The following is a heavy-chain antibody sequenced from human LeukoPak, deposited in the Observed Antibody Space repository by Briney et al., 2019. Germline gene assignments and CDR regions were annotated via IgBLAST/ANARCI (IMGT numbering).Heavy chain of an antibody. J-gene: IGHJ4*02. CDR3: ARDVGVYGDYAILGY. CDR1: GFTFSSYS. Sequence: GGSLRLSCAASGFTFSSYSMNWVRQAPGKGLEWSSFISSNSRTILYTDSVKGRFTSSRDNAKDSLYLQMNNLRVDDTAVYYCARDVGVYGDYAILGYWGQGTLVTVSS. V-gene: IGHV3-48*01. D-gene: IGHD4-17*01. CDR2: ISSNSRTI.